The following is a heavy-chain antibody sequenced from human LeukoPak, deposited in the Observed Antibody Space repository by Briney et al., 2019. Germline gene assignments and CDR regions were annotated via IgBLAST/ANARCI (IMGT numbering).Heavy chain of an antibody. CDR2: IYYSGST. D-gene: IGHD6-13*01. J-gene: IGHJ4*02. CDR1: GGSISSYY. V-gene: IGHV4-59*08. CDR3: ARHFRIEGQQLVLHYFDY. Sequence: SETLSLTCTVSGGSISSYYWSWIRQPPGKGLEWIGYIYYSGSTNYNPSLKSRVTISVDTSKNQFSLKLSSVTAADTAVYYCARHFRIEGQQLVLHYFDYWGQGTLVTVSS.